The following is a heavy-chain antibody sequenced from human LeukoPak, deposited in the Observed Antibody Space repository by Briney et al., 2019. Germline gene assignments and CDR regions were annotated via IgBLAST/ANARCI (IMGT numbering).Heavy chain of an antibody. CDR1: GYTFPNYG. J-gene: IGHJ4*01. D-gene: IGHD6-19*01. Sequence: ASVKVSCKPSGYTFPNYGVTWAPQAPGQGPEWMGWINPGNGNTNYAQKLRGRLPLTTDTFTITAYMELRSLGSDDTAIYYCARDRTAVAGPETYWGQGTLITVSS. V-gene: IGHV1-18*01. CDR2: INPGNGNT. CDR3: ARDRTAVAGPETY.